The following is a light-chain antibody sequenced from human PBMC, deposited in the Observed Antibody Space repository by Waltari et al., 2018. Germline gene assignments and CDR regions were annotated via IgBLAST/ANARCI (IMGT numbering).Light chain of an antibody. CDR2: DVP. V-gene: IGLV2-14*01. Sequence: QSALTQPAPVAGSPGQSIPISCTRTNNDIGYYNFVSWYQRHPGKAPKLMIFDVPRWSSGVSHRFSGSKSGNTASLTISGLQPEDEADYFCASYTSTNTVVFGGGTRVTVL. CDR1: NNDIGYYNF. J-gene: IGLJ2*01. CDR3: ASYTSTNTVV.